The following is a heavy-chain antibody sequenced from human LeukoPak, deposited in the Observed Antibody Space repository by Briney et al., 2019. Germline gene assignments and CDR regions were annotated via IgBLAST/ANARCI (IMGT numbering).Heavy chain of an antibody. V-gene: IGHV4-61*02. CDR1: RGSISSGSYY. CDR3: ARGRGRDVSFYYGMDV. J-gene: IGHJ6*02. Sequence: SQTLSLICTVSRGSISSGSYYWSWIRQPAEKGLERIGRIYSNGTTNHNPSLKSRATISVDTSKNHFSLKLSSVTAADTAVYYCARGRGRDVSFYYGMDVWGQGTTVTVSS. D-gene: IGHD3-10*01. CDR2: IYSNGTT.